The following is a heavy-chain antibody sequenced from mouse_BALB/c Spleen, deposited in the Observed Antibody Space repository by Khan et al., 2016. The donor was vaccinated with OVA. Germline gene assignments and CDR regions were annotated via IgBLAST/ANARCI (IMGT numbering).Heavy chain of an antibody. Sequence: VQLQQSGPDLVKPGASVKISCKASGYSFTAYYMHWVKESHGKTLECIGRVNPSNGGTTYNQKFRGKAILTVDNSSSTAYMELRSLTSADSAVYYGVRGYEFFHDGGQGTLVTFSA. J-gene: IGHJ3*01. CDR2: VNPSNGGT. CDR1: GYSFTAYY. CDR3: VRGYEFFHD. D-gene: IGHD2-14*01. V-gene: IGHV1-18*01.